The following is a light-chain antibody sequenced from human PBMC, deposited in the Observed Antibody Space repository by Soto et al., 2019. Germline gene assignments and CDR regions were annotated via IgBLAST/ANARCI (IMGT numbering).Light chain of an antibody. CDR3: QQSYSTPPT. CDR2: RVS. CDR1: QSITNN. Sequence: DIQMTQTPSSLSASVRERVTIACRASQSITNNLNWYQQKPGRAPKLPIYRVSNLQSGVPPRFSGSGSGTDFTLTISGLQPDDFATYYCQQSYSTPPTFGQGTKVDIK. V-gene: IGKV1-39*01. J-gene: IGKJ1*01.